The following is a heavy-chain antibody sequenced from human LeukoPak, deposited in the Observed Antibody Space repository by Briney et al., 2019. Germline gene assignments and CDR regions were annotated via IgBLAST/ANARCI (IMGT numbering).Heavy chain of an antibody. CDR3: ARSRQSIYCSSTSCPGRAFDI. V-gene: IGHV1-69*13. J-gene: IGHJ3*02. CDR1: GGTFSSYA. D-gene: IGHD2-2*01. CDR2: IIPIFGTA. Sequence: ASVKVSCKASGGTFSSYAISWVRQAPGQGLEWMGGIIPIFGTANYAQEFQGRVTITADESTSTAYMELSSLRSDDTAVYYCARSRQSIYCSSTSCPGRAFDIWGQGTMVTVSS.